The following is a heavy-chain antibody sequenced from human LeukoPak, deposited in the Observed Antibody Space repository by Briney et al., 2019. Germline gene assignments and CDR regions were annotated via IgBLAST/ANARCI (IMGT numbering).Heavy chain of an antibody. V-gene: IGHV3-30*18. CDR2: ISYDGSNK. D-gene: IGHD3-22*01. Sequence: GGSLRLSCAASGFTFSSYGMPWVRQAPGKGLEWVAVISYDGSNKYYADSVKGRFTISRDNSKNTLYLQMNSLRAEDTAVYYCAKLGYDSRANWGQGTLVTVSS. CDR1: GFTFSSYG. CDR3: AKLGYDSRAN. J-gene: IGHJ4*02.